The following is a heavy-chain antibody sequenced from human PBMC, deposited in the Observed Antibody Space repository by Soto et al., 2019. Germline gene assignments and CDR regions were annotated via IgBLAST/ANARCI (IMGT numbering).Heavy chain of an antibody. V-gene: IGHV4-30-4*01. D-gene: IGHD6-6*01. Sequence: KASETLSLTCTVSVGSISSGDYYWSWIRQPPGKGLEWIGYIYYSGSTYYNPSLKSRVTISVDTSKNQFSLKLSSVTAADTAVYYCARDSSSSTYPFDYWGQGNLVTVSS. CDR1: VGSISSGDYY. J-gene: IGHJ4*02. CDR2: IYYSGST. CDR3: ARDSSSSTYPFDY.